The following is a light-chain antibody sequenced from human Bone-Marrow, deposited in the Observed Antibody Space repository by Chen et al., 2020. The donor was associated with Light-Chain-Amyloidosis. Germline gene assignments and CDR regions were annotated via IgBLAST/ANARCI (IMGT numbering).Light chain of an antibody. CDR1: SSDVGGDNH. CDR3: RSSTSTNTLA. Sequence: QSALTQPASLSGSPGQSITISSTGTSSDVGGDNHVSWYQQHPDNAPKLMIYEVTNRPSWVHDHVSGSQSDNTASLTISGLQAEYEAEYFWRSSTSTNTLAFGSGTRVT. V-gene: IGLV2-14*01. CDR2: EVT. J-gene: IGLJ1*01.